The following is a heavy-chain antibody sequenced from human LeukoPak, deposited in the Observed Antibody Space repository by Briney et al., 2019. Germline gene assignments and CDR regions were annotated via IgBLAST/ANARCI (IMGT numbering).Heavy chain of an antibody. CDR1: GFTFSNYG. V-gene: IGHV3-30*02. Sequence: GGSLRLSCAASGFTFSNYGMHWVRRAPGKGLEWVTFIRYDGSKKYYADSVKGRFTISRDNSDNTVSLQMHSLTPEDTAVYYCARRAGGYSHPYDYWGQGILVTVSS. CDR2: IRYDGSKK. J-gene: IGHJ4*02. CDR3: ARRAGGYSHPYDY. D-gene: IGHD4-23*01.